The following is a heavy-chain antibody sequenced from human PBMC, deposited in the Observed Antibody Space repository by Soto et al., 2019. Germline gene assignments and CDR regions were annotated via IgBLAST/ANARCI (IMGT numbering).Heavy chain of an antibody. CDR1: GFTFSNYG. D-gene: IGHD1-26*01. CDR2: IWYDGSNK. Sequence: QVQLVESGGGVVQPGTSLRLSCAASGFTFSNYGMHWVRQAPGKGLEWVAVIWYDGSNKYYAESVKGRFTISRDNSNSKNTLYLQMNSLRAEDTAVYYCARDGGGNNYGFDYWGQGTLVTVSS. J-gene: IGHJ4*02. CDR3: ARDGGGNNYGFDY. V-gene: IGHV3-33*01.